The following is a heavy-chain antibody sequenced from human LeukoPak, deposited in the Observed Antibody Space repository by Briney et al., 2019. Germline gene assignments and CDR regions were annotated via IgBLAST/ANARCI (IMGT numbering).Heavy chain of an antibody. J-gene: IGHJ1*01. CDR2: ISAYNGNT. V-gene: IGHV1-18*01. D-gene: IGHD3-22*01. CDR3: ARGYYDSSGYGPEYFQH. CDR1: GYTFTSYG. Sequence: EASVKVSCKASGYTFTSYGISWVRQAPGQGLEWMGWISAYNGNTNYAQKLQGRVTMTTDTSTSTAYMELRSLRSDDTAVYYCARGYYDSSGYGPEYFQHWGQGTLVTVSS.